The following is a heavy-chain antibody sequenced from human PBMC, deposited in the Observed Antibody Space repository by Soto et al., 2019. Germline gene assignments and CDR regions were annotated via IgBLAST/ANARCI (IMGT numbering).Heavy chain of an antibody. CDR2: ISYDGSNK. CDR3: ASLEGGIVDY. CDR1: GFTFSSYA. Sequence: QVQLVESGGGVVQPGRSLRLSCAASGFTFSSYALHWVRQAPGKGLEWVAVISYDGSNKYYADSVKGRFTISRDNSKNTLYLQMNSLRAEDTAVYYWASLEGGIVDYWGQGTLVTVSS. V-gene: IGHV3-30-3*01. J-gene: IGHJ4*02. D-gene: IGHD3-16*01.